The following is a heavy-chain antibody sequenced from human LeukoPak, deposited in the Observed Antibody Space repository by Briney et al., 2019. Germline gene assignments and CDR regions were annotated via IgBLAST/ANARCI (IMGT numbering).Heavy chain of an antibody. CDR2: ISHDGSNK. V-gene: IGHV3-30*18. CDR1: GCTLSYYC. J-gene: IGHJ4*02. Sequence: GGSLRLSCAASGCTLSYYCMTWVRQPPGKGLEWVVVISHDGSNKNYADSVKGRFTISRDNSKNTLYLQMNSLRPEDTAVYYCAKVRVGTAHFDYWGQGTLVTVSS. D-gene: IGHD2-15*01. CDR3: AKVRVGTAHFDY.